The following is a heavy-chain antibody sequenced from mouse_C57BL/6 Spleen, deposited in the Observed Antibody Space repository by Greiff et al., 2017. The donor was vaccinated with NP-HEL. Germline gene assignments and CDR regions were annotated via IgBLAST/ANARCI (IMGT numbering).Heavy chain of an antibody. CDR2: INPNNGGT. J-gene: IGHJ1*03. Sequence: VQLQQSGPELVKPGASVKIPCKASGYTFTDYNMDWVKQSHGKSLEWIGDINPNNGGTIYTQKFKGKATLTVDKSSSTAYMELRSLTSEDTAVYYCAREDYGNPNWYFDGWGTGTTVTVAS. V-gene: IGHV1-18*01. D-gene: IGHD2-1*01. CDR3: AREDYGNPNWYFDG. CDR1: GYTFTDYN.